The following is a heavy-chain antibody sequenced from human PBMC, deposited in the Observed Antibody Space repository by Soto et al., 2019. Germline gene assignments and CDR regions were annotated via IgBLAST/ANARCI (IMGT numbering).Heavy chain of an antibody. D-gene: IGHD3-10*01. Sequence: SETLSLTCTVSGGSISSGGYYWSWIRQHPGKGLEWIGYIYYSGSTYYNPSLKSRVTISVDTSKNQFSLKLSSVTAADTAVYYCARTVRGVIIGNWFDPWGQGTLVTVSS. CDR2: IYYSGST. V-gene: IGHV4-31*03. CDR3: ARTVRGVIIGNWFDP. CDR1: GGSISSGGYY. J-gene: IGHJ5*02.